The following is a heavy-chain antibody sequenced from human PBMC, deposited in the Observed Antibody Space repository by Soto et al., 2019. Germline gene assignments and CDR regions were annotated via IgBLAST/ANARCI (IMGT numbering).Heavy chain of an antibody. J-gene: IGHJ4*02. CDR2: ISGSGGTI. V-gene: IGHV3-48*02. CDR3: ARETGLRSSGWSYYFDF. CDR1: GFTLSSYS. D-gene: IGHD6-19*01. Sequence: EVQLVESGGGVVQPGGSLRVSCAASGFTLSSYSMHWVRQAPGKGLEWVSYISGSGGTIYYADSVKGRFTISRDNAKNSLSVQMNSRRDEDTAVDFCARETGLRSSGWSYYFDFWGQGTRVTVSS.